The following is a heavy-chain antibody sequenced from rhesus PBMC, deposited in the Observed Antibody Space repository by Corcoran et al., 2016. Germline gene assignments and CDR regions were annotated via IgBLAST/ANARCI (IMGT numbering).Heavy chain of an antibody. CDR3: TRFDY. V-gene: IGHV3-54*02. Sequence: EVQLVESGGGLVQPGGSLRLSCAGSGLTFSTYGSHWGRQAPGKGLDWVAVVSSDGTKKSCADSVKDRFTVSRDNSKNVVYLQMNNLKLDDTALYYCTRFDYWGRGVLVTVSS. J-gene: IGHJ4*01. CDR2: VSSDGTKK. CDR1: GLTFSTYG.